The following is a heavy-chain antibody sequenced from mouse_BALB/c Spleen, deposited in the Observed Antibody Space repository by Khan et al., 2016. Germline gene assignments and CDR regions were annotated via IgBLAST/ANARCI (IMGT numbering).Heavy chain of an antibody. D-gene: IGHD1-2*01. CDR2: ISYSGST. V-gene: IGHV3-8*02. CDR1: GDSITSGY. CDR3: ARFITTAYYVMDY. J-gene: IGHJ4*01. Sequence: EVQLQESGPSLVKPSQTLSLTCSVTGDSITSGYWNWIRKFPGNKLEYMGYISYSGSTYYTPSLKSRISITRDTSKNQYYLQLNSVTTEETATYYCARFITTAYYVMDYWDQGTSVTVSS.